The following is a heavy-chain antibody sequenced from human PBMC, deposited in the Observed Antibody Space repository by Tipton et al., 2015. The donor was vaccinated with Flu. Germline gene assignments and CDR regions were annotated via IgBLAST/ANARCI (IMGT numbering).Heavy chain of an antibody. CDR3: ARGYYYDGWGMFDY. J-gene: IGHJ4*02. D-gene: IGHD3-22*01. CDR2: IYYSGST. Sequence: TLSLTCTVSGGSISSGGYYWSWIRQHPGKGLEWIGCIYYSGSTYYNPSLKSRVTISVDTSKNQFSLKLSSVTAADTAVYYCARGYYYDGWGMFDYWGQGTLVTVSS. V-gene: IGHV4-31*03. CDR1: GGSISSGGYY.